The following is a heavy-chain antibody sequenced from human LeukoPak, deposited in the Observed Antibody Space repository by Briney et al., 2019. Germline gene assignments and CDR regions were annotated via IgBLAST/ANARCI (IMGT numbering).Heavy chain of an antibody. CDR2: ISAYNGNT. CDR1: GYTFTSYG. D-gene: IGHD6-13*01. CDR3: ARQWDSSSWYSWFDP. Sequence: ASVKVSCKASGYTFTSYGISWVRQAPGQGLEWMGWISAYNGNTNYAQKLQGRVTMTTDTSTSTAHMELRSLRSDDTAVYYCARQWDSSSWYSWFDPWGQGTLVTVSS. J-gene: IGHJ5*02. V-gene: IGHV1-18*01.